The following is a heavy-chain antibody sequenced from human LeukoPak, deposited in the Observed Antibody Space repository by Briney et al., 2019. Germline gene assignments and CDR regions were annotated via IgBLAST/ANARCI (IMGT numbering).Heavy chain of an antibody. J-gene: IGHJ4*02. CDR3: ARSIAVADFPDY. CDR2: IYYSGST. D-gene: IGHD6-19*01. Sequence: SETLSLTCTVSGGSISSGGYYWSWIRQHPGKGLEWIGYIYYSGSTYYNPSLKSRVTISVDTSKNQFSLKLSSVTAADTAVYYCARSIAVADFPDYWGQGTLVTVSS. V-gene: IGHV4-31*03. CDR1: GGSISSGGYY.